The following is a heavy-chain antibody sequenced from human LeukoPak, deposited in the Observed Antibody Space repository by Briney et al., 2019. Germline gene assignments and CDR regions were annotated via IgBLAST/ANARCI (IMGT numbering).Heavy chain of an antibody. V-gene: IGHV6-1*03. D-gene: IGHD4-17*01. J-gene: IGHJ6*02. CDR1: GDSVSSNSAA. CDR3: ARGKYGDDYYYYYGMDV. Sequence: SQTLSLTCAISGDSVSSNSAAWNWIRQSPSRGLEWLGRTYYRSKWYNDYAVSVKSCITINPDTSKNQFSLQLNSVTPEDTAVYYCARGKYGDDYYYYYGMDVWGQGTTVTVSS. CDR2: TYYRSKWYN.